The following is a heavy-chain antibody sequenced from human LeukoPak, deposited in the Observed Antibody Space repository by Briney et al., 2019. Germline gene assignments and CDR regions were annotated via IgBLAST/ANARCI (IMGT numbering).Heavy chain of an antibody. CDR3: ARDLPGFGELLRFDP. CDR2: IIPIFGTA. J-gene: IGHJ5*02. CDR1: GGTFSSYA. D-gene: IGHD3-10*01. Sequence: GASVKVSCKASGGTFSSYAISWVRQAPGQGLEWMGGIIPIFGTANYAQKFQGRVTITADESASTAYMELSSLRSEDTAVYYCARDLPGFGELLRFDPWGQGTLVTVSS. V-gene: IGHV1-69*01.